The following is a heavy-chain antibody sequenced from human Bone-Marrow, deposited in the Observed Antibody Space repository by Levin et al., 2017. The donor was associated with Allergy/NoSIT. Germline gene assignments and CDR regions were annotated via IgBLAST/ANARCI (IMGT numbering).Heavy chain of an antibody. Sequence: ETLSLTCAASGFTFSSYAMSWVRQAPGKGLEWVSAISGSGGSTYYADSVKGRFTISRDNSKNTLYLQMNSLRAEDTAVYYCAKVGHYGWYFDLWGRGTLVTVSS. CDR1: GFTFSSYA. J-gene: IGHJ2*01. D-gene: IGHD4-17*01. V-gene: IGHV3-23*01. CDR2: ISGSGGST. CDR3: AKVGHYGWYFDL.